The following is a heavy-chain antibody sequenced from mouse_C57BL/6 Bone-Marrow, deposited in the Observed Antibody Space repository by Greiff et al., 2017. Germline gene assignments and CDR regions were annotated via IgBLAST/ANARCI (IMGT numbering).Heavy chain of an antibody. Sequence: VQLQQPGAELVKPGASVKLSCKASGYTFTSYWMHWVKQRPGQGLEWIGMIHPSSGSTNYNEKFKSKATLTVDKSSSTAYMQLSSLTSEDSAVYYCARGGDSSPHYYDMDYWGQGTSVTVSS. CDR3: ARGGDSSPHYYDMDY. CDR2: IHPSSGST. J-gene: IGHJ4*01. V-gene: IGHV1-64*01. D-gene: IGHD1-1*01. CDR1: GYTFTSYW.